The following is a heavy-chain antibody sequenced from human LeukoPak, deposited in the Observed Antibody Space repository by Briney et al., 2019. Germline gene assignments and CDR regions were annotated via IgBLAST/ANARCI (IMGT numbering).Heavy chain of an antibody. V-gene: IGHV3-23*01. D-gene: IGHD3-22*01. Sequence: GGSLRLSCAASGFTFTNYVMSWVRQAPGKGLEWVSSVSGGGGTTYYADSVKGRFAISRDNSKNTLYLQMNSLRAEDTAVYYCAKGAIIVAQTYDYWGQGTLVTVSS. CDR2: VSGGGGTT. J-gene: IGHJ4*02. CDR3: AKGAIIVAQTYDY. CDR1: GFTFTNYV.